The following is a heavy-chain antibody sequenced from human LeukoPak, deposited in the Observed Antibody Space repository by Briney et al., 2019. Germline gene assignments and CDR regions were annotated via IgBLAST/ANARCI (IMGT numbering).Heavy chain of an antibody. CDR3: ARDCSSSCYVSYYYYGMDV. D-gene: IGHD2-15*01. CDR2: ISSSGSTI. Sequence: GGSLRLSCVASGFTFSSYEMNWVRQAPGKGLEWVSYISSSGSTIYYADSVKGRFTISRDNAKNSLYLQMNSLRAEDTAVYYCARDCSSSCYVSYYYYGMDVWGQGTTVTVSS. J-gene: IGHJ6*02. V-gene: IGHV3-48*03. CDR1: GFTFSSYE.